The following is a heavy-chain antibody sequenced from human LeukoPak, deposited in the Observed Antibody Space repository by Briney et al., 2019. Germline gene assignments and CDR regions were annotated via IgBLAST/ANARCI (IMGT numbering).Heavy chain of an antibody. CDR1: GYTFTGYY. V-gene: IGHV1-2*02. CDR3: ARVNDYGGNDY. D-gene: IGHD4-23*01. J-gene: IGHJ4*02. Sequence: ASVKVSCKTSGYTFTGYYIHWVRQAPGQGLEWMGWINPKSGGTNYAQKFQGRVTMTRDTSISTAYMELSRLRSDDTAVYYCARVNDYGGNDYWGQGTLVTVSS. CDR2: INPKSGGT.